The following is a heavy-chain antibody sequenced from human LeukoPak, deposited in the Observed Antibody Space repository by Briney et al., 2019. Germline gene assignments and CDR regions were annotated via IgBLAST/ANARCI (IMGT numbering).Heavy chain of an antibody. CDR2: IHHDGRT. D-gene: IGHD4-17*01. CDR1: GGSLSGYY. V-gene: IGHV4-34*01. Sequence: SETLSLTCAVSGGSLSGYYWSWIRQSPGKGLEWMGDIHHDGRTKYKSSFKSRITIFLVSSKNEVSLRLSPVTPADTALYFCARDVVPRDYGDTLNSYEFWGQGTMVNVSP. J-gene: IGHJ1*01. CDR3: ARDVVPRDYGDTLNSYEF.